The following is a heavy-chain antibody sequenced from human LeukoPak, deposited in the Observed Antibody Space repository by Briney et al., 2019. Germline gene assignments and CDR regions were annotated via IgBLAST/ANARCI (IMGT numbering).Heavy chain of an antibody. CDR1: SGSISSSIYY. D-gene: IGHD3-3*01. CDR3: ARQTGGYDSPNDY. J-gene: IGHJ4*02. CDR2: IFYSGST. Sequence: SETLSLTCSVSSGSISSSIYYWGWIRQPPGKGLEWIGTIFYSGSTYYNPSLKSRVTISVDTSKNQFSLQLSSVTAADTAVYYCARQTGGYDSPNDYWGQGTLVTVSS. V-gene: IGHV4-39*01.